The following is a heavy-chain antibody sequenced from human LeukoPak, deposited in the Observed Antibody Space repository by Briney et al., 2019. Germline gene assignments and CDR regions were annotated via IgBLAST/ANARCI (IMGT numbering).Heavy chain of an antibody. Sequence: GGSLRLSCTASGFTFGDYAMSWVRQAPGKGLEWVGFIRSKAYGGTTEYAASVKGRFTISRDDSKSTAYLQMNSLKTEDTAVYYCTRGAREWLRFYYYYYMDVWGKGTTVTISS. V-gene: IGHV3-49*04. CDR1: GFTFGDYA. J-gene: IGHJ6*03. CDR2: IRSKAYGGTT. D-gene: IGHD5-12*01. CDR3: TRGAREWLRFYYYYYMDV.